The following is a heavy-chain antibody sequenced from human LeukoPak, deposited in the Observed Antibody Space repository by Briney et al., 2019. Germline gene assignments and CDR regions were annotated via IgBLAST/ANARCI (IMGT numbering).Heavy chain of an antibody. CDR3: ARIPLNLQDY. V-gene: IGHV1-2*02. Sequence: ASVKVSCKASGYTFTGYYIHWVRQAPGQGLEWMGWINPNSGDTHYAQKFQGRVTMTSDTSISTAYMDPSRLRSDDTAVYYCARIPLNLQDYWGQGTLVTVSS. CDR2: INPNSGDT. CDR1: GYTFTGYY. J-gene: IGHJ4*02.